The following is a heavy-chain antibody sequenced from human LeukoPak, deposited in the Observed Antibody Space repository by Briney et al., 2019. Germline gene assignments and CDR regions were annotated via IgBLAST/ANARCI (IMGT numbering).Heavy chain of an antibody. CDR1: GFTFDDYA. CDR3: AKGLWFGEFHPSDY. Sequence: GGPLRLSCAASGFTFDDYAMHWVRQAPGKGLEGVPGISWNSGSIGYADSVKGRFTISRDNAKNSLYLQMNSLRAEDTALYYCAKGLWFGEFHPSDYWGQGTLVTVSS. V-gene: IGHV3-9*01. CDR2: ISWNSGSI. J-gene: IGHJ4*02. D-gene: IGHD3-10*01.